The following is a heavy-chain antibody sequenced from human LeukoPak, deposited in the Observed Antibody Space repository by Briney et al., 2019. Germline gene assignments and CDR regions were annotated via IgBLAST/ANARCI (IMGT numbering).Heavy chain of an antibody. Sequence: GASVKVSCKASGGTFSSYAISWVRPAPGQGLEWMGGIIPIFGTANYAQKFQGRVTITADESTSTAYMELSSLRSEDTAVYYCARDDGYDDSSGYTSDYWGQGTLVTVSS. J-gene: IGHJ4*02. V-gene: IGHV1-69*13. CDR1: GGTFSSYA. CDR3: ARDDGYDDSSGYTSDY. D-gene: IGHD3-22*01. CDR2: IIPIFGTA.